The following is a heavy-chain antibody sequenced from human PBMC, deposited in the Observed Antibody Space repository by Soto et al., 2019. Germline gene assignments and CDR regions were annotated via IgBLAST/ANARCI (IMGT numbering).Heavy chain of an antibody. J-gene: IGHJ4*02. CDR3: ARVRYSGNYIPSYYFDS. V-gene: IGHV3-53*01. Sequence: GGSLRLSCAASEFTVSYNYMSWVRQAPGKGLEWVSIIYDAGSTFYADSVKGRFTISRDNSKNTLYLQMNSLRAEDTAMYYCARVRYSGNYIPSYYFDSWGQGILVTVSS. CDR1: EFTVSYNY. CDR2: IYDAGST. D-gene: IGHD1-26*01.